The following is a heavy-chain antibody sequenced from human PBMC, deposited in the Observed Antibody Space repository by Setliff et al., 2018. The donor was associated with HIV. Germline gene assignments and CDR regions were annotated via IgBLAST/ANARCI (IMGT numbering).Heavy chain of an antibody. CDR3: TGDYKSGSNRFDY. CDR1: GGSISSYY. J-gene: IGHJ4*02. D-gene: IGHD3-10*01. Sequence: PSETLSLTCTVSGGSISSYYWSWIRQPPGKGLEWIGYIYPSGSPDYPSGNTVYNPSFRSRVTLLLDTSKNQFSLKLTSVTAADAAVYYCTGDYKSGSNRFDYWGQGTPVTVSS. CDR2: IYPSGSPDYPSGNT. V-gene: IGHV4-4*08.